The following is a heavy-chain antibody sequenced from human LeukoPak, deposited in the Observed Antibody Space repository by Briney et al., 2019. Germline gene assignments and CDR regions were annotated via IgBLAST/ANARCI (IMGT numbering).Heavy chain of an antibody. CDR1: GFTFSSYG. D-gene: IGHD6-13*01. V-gene: IGHV3-33*01. J-gene: IGHJ4*02. Sequence: GGSLRLSCAASGFTFSSYGMHWVRQAPGKGLEWVAVIWYDGSKTYYADSVKGRFTISRDNSRNTLYLQMNSPRAEDTAVYYCAILPGYSSGWYEVNYWGQGTLVTVSS. CDR2: IWYDGSKT. CDR3: AILPGYSSGWYEVNY.